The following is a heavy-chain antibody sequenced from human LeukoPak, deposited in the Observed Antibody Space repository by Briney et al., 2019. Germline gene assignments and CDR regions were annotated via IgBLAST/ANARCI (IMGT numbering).Heavy chain of an antibody. CDR1: GFTFSGYE. CDR2: ISSSGSTI. V-gene: IGHV3-48*03. Sequence: PGGSLRLSCAASGFTFSGYEMNWVRQAPGKGLEWVSYISSSGSTIYYADSVKGRFTISRDSAKNSLYLQMNSLRAEDTAVYYCARDVSSRVRATDYWGQGTLVTVSS. CDR3: ARDVSSRVRATDY. J-gene: IGHJ4*02. D-gene: IGHD5/OR15-5a*01.